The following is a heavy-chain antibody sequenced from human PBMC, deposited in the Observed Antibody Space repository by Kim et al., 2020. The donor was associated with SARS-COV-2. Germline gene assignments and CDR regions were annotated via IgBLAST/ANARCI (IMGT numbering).Heavy chain of an antibody. V-gene: IGHV3-66*01. D-gene: IGHD5-18*01. CDR3: ARDTPTMATIY. J-gene: IGHJ4*02. Sequence: YNANSVKGRFPISRDNPKNTLYLQVNSMRAEDTAVYYCARDTPTMATIYWGQGTLVTVSS.